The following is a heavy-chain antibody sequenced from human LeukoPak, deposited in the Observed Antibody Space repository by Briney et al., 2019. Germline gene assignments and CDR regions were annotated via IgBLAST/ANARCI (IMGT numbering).Heavy chain of an antibody. CDR2: IKEDGSQK. V-gene: IGHV3-7*01. CDR1: GFTFSDHY. D-gene: IGHD1-1*01. Sequence: GGSLRLSCAASGFTFSDHYMEWVRQAPGKGLEWVANIKEDGSQKYYVDSVKGRFTISRDNAKNSLYLQMNSLRAEDTAVYYCARNMPFNWNGDYWGQGTLVTVSS. CDR3: ARNMPFNWNGDY. J-gene: IGHJ4*02.